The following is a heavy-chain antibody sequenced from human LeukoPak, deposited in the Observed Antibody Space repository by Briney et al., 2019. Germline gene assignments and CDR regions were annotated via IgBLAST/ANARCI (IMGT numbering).Heavy chain of an antibody. Sequence: GGSLRLSCAASGFTFSSYGMHWLREAPGKGLEWVAVISYDGSNKYYADSVKGRFTISRDNSKNTLYLQMNSLRAEDTAVYYCAKLRSWGQGTLVTVSS. CDR3: AKLRS. J-gene: IGHJ4*02. CDR2: ISYDGSNK. CDR1: GFTFSSYG. V-gene: IGHV3-30*18. D-gene: IGHD4/OR15-4a*01.